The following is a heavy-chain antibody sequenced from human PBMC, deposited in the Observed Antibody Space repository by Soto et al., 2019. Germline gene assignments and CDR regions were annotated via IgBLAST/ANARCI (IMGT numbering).Heavy chain of an antibody. D-gene: IGHD3-10*01. CDR1: GGSTSGYY. CDR2: IYYSGST. V-gene: IGHV4-59*01. Sequence: SETLSLTCTVSGGSTSGYYWSWIRQPPGKGLEWIAYIYYSGSTSYNPSLKSRVTVSVDTSKNQLSLKLSSVTAADTAVYYCARRRSVGDYYYGMDVWGQGITVTVSS. J-gene: IGHJ6*02. CDR3: ARRRSVGDYYYGMDV.